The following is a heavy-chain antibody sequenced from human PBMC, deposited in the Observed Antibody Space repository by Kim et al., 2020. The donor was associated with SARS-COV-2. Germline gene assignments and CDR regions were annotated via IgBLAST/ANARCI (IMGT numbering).Heavy chain of an antibody. CDR1: GGSISSGGYY. Sequence: SETLSLTCTVSGGSISSGGYYWSWIRQHPGKGLEWIGYIYYSGSTYYNPSLKSRVTISVDTSKNQFSLKLSSVTAADTAVYYCARARITMLVVDAFDIWGQGTMVTVS. D-gene: IGHD3-22*01. V-gene: IGHV4-31*03. CDR2: IYYSGST. J-gene: IGHJ3*02. CDR3: ARARITMLVVDAFDI.